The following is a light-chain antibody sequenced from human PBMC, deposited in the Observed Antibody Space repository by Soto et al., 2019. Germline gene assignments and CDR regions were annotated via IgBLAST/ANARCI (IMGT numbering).Light chain of an antibody. CDR1: QSVSSY. Sequence: DFSQAPWTLSASPVVLATVSCRASQSVSSYLAWYQQKPGQAPRLLIYGASRRATGIPDRFSGSGSGTDFTLTISRLEPEDLAVYYCQQYCRSLTFGQGTKVDIK. V-gene: IGKV3-20*01. CDR3: QQYCRSLT. CDR2: GAS. J-gene: IGKJ1*01.